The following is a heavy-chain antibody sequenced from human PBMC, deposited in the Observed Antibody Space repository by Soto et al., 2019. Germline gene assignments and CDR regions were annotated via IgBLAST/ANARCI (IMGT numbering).Heavy chain of an antibody. J-gene: IGHJ4*02. CDR1: GFTFVDYG. V-gene: IGHV3-9*01. Sequence: GGSLRLSCAASGFTFVDYGLHWVRQAPGKGLEWVSGISWNSGSIGYADSVKGRFTISRDNAKNSLYLQMNSLRAEDTALYYCATIRGGYWGQGTLVTVSS. CDR2: ISWNSGSI. CDR3: ATIRGGY.